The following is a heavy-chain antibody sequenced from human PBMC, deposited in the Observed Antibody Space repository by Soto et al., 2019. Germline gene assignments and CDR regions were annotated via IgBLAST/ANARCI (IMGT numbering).Heavy chain of an antibody. Sequence: QVQLVQSGAEGKKPGSSVKVSCKASGGIFSSHVISWVRQAPGQGLEWMGGIIPMFGTPNYAEKFQGRVTMTADKSTSTAYMEVNNLRSEDTAVYYCARFPSGSGHNSYHYYGMDVWGQGTTVTVSS. CDR3: ARFPSGSGHNSYHYYGMDV. J-gene: IGHJ6*02. CDR1: GGIFSSHV. V-gene: IGHV1-69*06. D-gene: IGHD1-20*01. CDR2: IIPMFGTP.